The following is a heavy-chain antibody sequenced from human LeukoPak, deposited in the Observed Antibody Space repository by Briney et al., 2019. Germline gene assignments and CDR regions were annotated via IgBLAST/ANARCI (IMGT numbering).Heavy chain of an antibody. V-gene: IGHV1-2*02. CDR1: GYTFTGYY. CDR3: ARTTNEERGHAFDI. J-gene: IGHJ3*02. Sequence: ASVKVSCKASGYTFTGYYMHWVRQAPGQGLEWMGWINPNSGGTNYAQKFQGRVTMTRDTSISTAYMELSRLRSDDTAVYYCARTTNEERGHAFDIWGQGTMVTVSS. CDR2: INPNSGGT. D-gene: IGHD2-8*01.